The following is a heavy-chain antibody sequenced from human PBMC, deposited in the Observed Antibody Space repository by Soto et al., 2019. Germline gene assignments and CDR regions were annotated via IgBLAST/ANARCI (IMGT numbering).Heavy chain of an antibody. D-gene: IGHD3-22*01. J-gene: IGHJ3*02. Sequence: PGESLKISCKGSGYSFTSYWISWVRQMPGKGLEWMGRIDPSDSYTNYSPSFQGHVTISADKSISTAYLQWSSLKASDTAMYYCARLLRYYDSSGYYLSGAFDIWGQGTMVTVSS. V-gene: IGHV5-10-1*01. CDR1: GYSFTSYW. CDR2: IDPSDSYT. CDR3: ARLLRYYDSSGYYLSGAFDI.